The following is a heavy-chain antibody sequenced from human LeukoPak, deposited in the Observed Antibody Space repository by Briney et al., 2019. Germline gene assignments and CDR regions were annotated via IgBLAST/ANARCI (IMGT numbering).Heavy chain of an antibody. J-gene: IGHJ3*02. Sequence: GGSLRLSCAASGFTFSSYAMSWVRQAPGKGLEWVSAISGGGGSTYYADSVKGRFTISRDNSKNTLYLQMNSLRAEDTAVYYCAKAFRYPSYGVNDAFDIWGQGTVVTVSS. CDR3: AKAFRYPSYGVNDAFDI. CDR1: GFTFSSYA. CDR2: ISGGGGST. V-gene: IGHV3-23*01. D-gene: IGHD4-17*01.